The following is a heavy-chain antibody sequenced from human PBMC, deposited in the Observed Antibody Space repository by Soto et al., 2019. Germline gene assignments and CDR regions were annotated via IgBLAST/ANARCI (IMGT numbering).Heavy chain of an antibody. V-gene: IGHV1-69*13. Sequence: SVKVSCKASGGTFSSYAISWVRQAPGQGLEWMGGIIPIFGTANYAQKFQGRVTITADESTSTAYMELSSLRSEDTAVYYCARGLVNYDSSGPLGYWGQGTLVTVSS. CDR3: ARGLVNYDSSGPLGY. CDR1: GGTFSSYA. J-gene: IGHJ4*02. CDR2: IIPIFGTA. D-gene: IGHD3-22*01.